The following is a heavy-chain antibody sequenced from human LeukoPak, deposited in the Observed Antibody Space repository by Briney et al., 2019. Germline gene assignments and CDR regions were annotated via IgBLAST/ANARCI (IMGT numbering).Heavy chain of an antibody. CDR3: ARDRIGNY. CDR2: INTNTGNP. CDR1: GYTFTSYA. Sequence: ASVEISCKASGYTFTSYAIIWLRQAPGHGLEWMGWINTNTGNPTYAQGFTGRFVFSLDTSVSTTYLQISSLKAEDTAVYYCARDRIGNYWGQGTLVTVSS. V-gene: IGHV7-4-1*02. J-gene: IGHJ4*02.